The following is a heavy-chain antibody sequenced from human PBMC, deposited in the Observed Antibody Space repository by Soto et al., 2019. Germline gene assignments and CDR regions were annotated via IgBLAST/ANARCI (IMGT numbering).Heavy chain of an antibody. J-gene: IGHJ4*02. D-gene: IGHD5-18*01. CDR2: IYYSGST. CDR1: GGSISSYY. Sequence: PSETLSLTCTVSGGSISSYYWSWIRQPPGKGLEWIGYIYYSGSTNYNPSLKSRVTISVDTSKNQFSLKLSSVTAADTAVYYCARDPEYSYVFDYWGQGTLVTAPQ. CDR3: ARDPEYSYVFDY. V-gene: IGHV4-59*01.